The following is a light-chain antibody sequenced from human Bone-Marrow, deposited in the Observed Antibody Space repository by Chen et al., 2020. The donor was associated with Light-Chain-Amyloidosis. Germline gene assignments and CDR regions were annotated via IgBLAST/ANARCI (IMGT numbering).Light chain of an antibody. CDR2: DDS. CDR3: QVWDRSSDRPV. Sequence: SYVLTHPSSVSVAPGQTATIAGGGNKIGSTSVHWYQQTPGQAPLLVVYDDSDRPSGIPERLSGSNSGNTATLTISRVEAGDEADYYCQVWDRSSDRPVFGGGTKLTVL. V-gene: IGLV3-21*02. J-gene: IGLJ3*02. CDR1: KIGSTS.